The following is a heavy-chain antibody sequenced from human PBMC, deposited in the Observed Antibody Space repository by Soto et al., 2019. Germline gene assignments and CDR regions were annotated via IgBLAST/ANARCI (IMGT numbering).Heavy chain of an antibody. CDR2: IYPGDSDT. J-gene: IGHJ4*02. V-gene: IGHV5-51*01. CDR1: GYDFTTYW. Sequence: GESRKISCXHSGYDFTTYWVGWVRQMPGKGLEWMGIIYPGDSDTRYSPSFQGQVTISADKSISTAYLQWSSLRASDTAMYFCVRRAHCPGHCCDSWGQGTLVTVSS. D-gene: IGHD2-21*01. CDR3: VRRAHCPGHCCDS.